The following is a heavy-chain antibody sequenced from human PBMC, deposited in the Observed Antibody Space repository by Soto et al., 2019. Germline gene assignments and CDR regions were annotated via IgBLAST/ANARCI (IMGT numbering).Heavy chain of an antibody. J-gene: IGHJ6*03. D-gene: IGHD7-27*01. CDR2: ISSNGGST. CDR3: ARVASPGDFYYYYYMDV. V-gene: IGHV3-64*01. CDR1: GFTFSSYA. Sequence: EVQLVESGGGLVQPGGSLRLSCAASGFTFSSYAMHWVRQAPGNGLEYVSAISSNGGSTYYANSVKGRFTISRDNSKNTLYLQMGSLRAEDMAVYYCARVASPGDFYYYYYMDVWGKGTTVTVSS.